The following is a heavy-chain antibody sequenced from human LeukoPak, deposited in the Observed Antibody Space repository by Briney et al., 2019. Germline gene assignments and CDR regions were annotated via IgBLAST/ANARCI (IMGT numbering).Heavy chain of an antibody. CDR3: ARGTGNYYGY. J-gene: IGHJ4*02. Sequence: GGSLRLSCAASGFTFSSYGMHWVRHAPGKGLVWVSRIKSDGSSTSYADSVKGRFTITRDSAKNTLYLQMNSLRAEDTAVYYCARGTGNYYGYWGQGTLVTVSS. CDR1: GFTFSSYG. V-gene: IGHV3-74*01. D-gene: IGHD3/OR15-3a*01. CDR2: IKSDGSST.